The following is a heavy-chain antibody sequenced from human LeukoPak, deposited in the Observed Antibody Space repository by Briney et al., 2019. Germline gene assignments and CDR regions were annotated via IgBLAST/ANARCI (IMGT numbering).Heavy chain of an antibody. CDR3: ARDLDRIVPTTADY. V-gene: IGHV1-18*01. CDR2: ISTNNGNT. J-gene: IGHJ4*02. CDR1: GYTFTIYS. D-gene: IGHD5-12*01. Sequence: ASVTVSCKASGYTFTIYSITWVRQAPGQRLEWMGWISTNNGNTDYAQKLRDRVTMTTDTSTNTAYMELRSLRSDDTAVYYCARDLDRIVPTTADYWGQGTLVTVSS.